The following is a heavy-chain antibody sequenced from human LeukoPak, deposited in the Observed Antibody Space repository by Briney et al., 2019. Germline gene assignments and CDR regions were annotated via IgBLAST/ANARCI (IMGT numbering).Heavy chain of an antibody. CDR1: GGSISSSSYY. CDR3: VRLVGGDIDY. CDR2: FYYSGST. V-gene: IGHV4-39*01. J-gene: IGHJ4*02. D-gene: IGHD5-12*01. Sequence: SETLSLTCTVSGGSISSSSYYWGWIRQPPGKGLEWIGSFYYSGSTYYNPSLKSRVTISVDTSKNQFSLKLSSVTAADTAVYYCVRLVGGDIDYWGQGTLVTVSS.